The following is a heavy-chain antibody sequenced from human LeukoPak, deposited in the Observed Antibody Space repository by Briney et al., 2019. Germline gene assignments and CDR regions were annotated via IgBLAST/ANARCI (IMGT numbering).Heavy chain of an antibody. V-gene: IGHV3-23*01. CDR2: LSGSADGI. J-gene: IGHJ4*02. CDR1: GFTFNNYA. D-gene: IGHD2-15*01. CDR3: AKRMVVAATTYYFDY. Sequence: GGSLRLSCAASGFTFNNYAMSWVRQAPGKGLEWVSALSGSADGIYYADSVKGRFTISRDNSKNTLFLQMNSLRAEDTAVYYCAKRMVVAATTYYFDYWGQGTLVTVSS.